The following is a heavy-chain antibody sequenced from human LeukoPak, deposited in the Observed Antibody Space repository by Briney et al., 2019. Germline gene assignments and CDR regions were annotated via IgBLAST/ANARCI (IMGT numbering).Heavy chain of an antibody. CDR1: GFTFDDHA. Sequence: GRSLRLSCAASGFTFDDHAMHWVRQAPGKGLEWVSGISWNSGSIGYADSVKGRFTISRDNAKNSLYLQMNSLRAEDTAVYYCARVEGYSYGYFDYWGQGTLVTVSS. CDR3: ARVEGYSYGYFDY. V-gene: IGHV3-9*01. J-gene: IGHJ4*02. D-gene: IGHD5-18*01. CDR2: ISWNSGSI.